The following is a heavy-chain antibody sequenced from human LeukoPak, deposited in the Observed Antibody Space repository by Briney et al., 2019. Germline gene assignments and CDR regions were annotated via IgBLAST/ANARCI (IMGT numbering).Heavy chain of an antibody. CDR1: GGSFSGYY. Sequence: SETLSLTCAVYGGSFSGYYWSWLRQPPGKGLEWIGEINHSGSTNYKPSLKSRVTISVGTSKNQFSLKLSSVTAADTAVYYCARRLGGVFDYWGQGTLVTVSS. CDR3: ARRLGGVFDY. CDR2: INHSGST. D-gene: IGHD3-16*01. V-gene: IGHV4-34*01. J-gene: IGHJ4*02.